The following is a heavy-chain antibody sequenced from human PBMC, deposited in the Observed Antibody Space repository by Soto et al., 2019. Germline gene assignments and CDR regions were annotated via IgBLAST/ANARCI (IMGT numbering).Heavy chain of an antibody. J-gene: IGHJ3*02. CDR1: GFTFSSYW. CDR3: ARMGYGDYLGGAFDI. V-gene: IGHV3-7*01. Sequence: EVQLVESGGGLVQPGGSLRLSCAASGFTFSSYWMSWVRQAPGKGLEWVANIKQDGSEKYYVDSVKGRLTISRDNAKNSLYLQMNRLRAEDTAVYYCARMGYGDYLGGAFDIWGPGTMVTVSS. D-gene: IGHD4-17*01. CDR2: IKQDGSEK.